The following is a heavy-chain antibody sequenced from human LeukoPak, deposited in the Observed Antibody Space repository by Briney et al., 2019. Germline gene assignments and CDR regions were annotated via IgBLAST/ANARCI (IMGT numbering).Heavy chain of an antibody. CDR1: GGSISSYY. Sequence: PSETLSLTCTVSGGSISSYYWGWIRQPPGKGLEWIGSIYHSGSTYYNPSLKSRVTISVDTSKNQFSLKLSSVTAADTAVYYCASSSWTLFDYWGQGTLVTVSS. D-gene: IGHD6-13*01. CDR3: ASSSWTLFDY. CDR2: IYHSGST. V-gene: IGHV4-39*07. J-gene: IGHJ4*02.